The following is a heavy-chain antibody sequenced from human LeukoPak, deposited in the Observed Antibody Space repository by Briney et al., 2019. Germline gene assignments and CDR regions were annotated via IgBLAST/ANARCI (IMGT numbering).Heavy chain of an antibody. D-gene: IGHD6-13*01. CDR1: GYIFSDYY. CDR3: ARGAEAEISPLDF. CDR2: INPKSGAA. V-gene: IGHV1-2*02. Sequence: ASVKVSFKASGYIFSDYYMHWVRQAPGQGLEWLGWINPKSGAADYAQQFRGRVTMTRDTSINTDYMEMKRVTSDDTAVYYCARGAEAEISPLDFWGQGTLVIVS. J-gene: IGHJ4*02.